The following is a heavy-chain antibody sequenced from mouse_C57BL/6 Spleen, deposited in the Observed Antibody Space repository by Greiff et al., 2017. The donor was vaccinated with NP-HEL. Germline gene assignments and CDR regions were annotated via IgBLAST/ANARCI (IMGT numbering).Heavy chain of an antibody. V-gene: IGHV1-18*01. D-gene: IGHD2-4*01. Sequence: EVQLQQSGPELVKPGASVKIPCKASGYTFTDYNMDWVKQSHGKSLEWIGDINPNNGGTIYNQKFKGKATLTVDKSSSTAYMERRSLTSEDTAVYYCARIYYDYAAWFAYWGQGTLVTVSA. J-gene: IGHJ3*01. CDR3: ARIYYDYAAWFAY. CDR2: INPNNGGT. CDR1: GYTFTDYN.